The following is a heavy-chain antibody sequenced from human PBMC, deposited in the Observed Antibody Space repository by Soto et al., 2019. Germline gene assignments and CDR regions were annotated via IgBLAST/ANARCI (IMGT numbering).Heavy chain of an antibody. V-gene: IGHV1-18*01. CDR2: IYKGNI. J-gene: IGHJ4*01. CDR1: GYTFTTYS. D-gene: IGHD6-19*01. Sequence: QVQLVQSGAEVKKAGASVKVSCKASGYTFTTYSISWVRQAPGQGLAWMGWIYKGNISYAEYVQDRITLTTDTFTETAYMDLRSLTSDDTAVYSCALTLSGGLATYWGHGPLVIVSS. CDR3: ALTLSGGLATY.